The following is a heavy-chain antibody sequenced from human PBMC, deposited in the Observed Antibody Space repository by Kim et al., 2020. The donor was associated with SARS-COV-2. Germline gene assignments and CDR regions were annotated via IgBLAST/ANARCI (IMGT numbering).Heavy chain of an antibody. V-gene: IGHV3-66*04. J-gene: IGHJ5*02. Sequence: GGATVYADSVKGKFTISRDSSKNTLYLQMNSLRVEDTAVYYWARHDWFDPWGQGTLVTVSS. CDR2: GGAT. CDR3: ARHDWFDP.